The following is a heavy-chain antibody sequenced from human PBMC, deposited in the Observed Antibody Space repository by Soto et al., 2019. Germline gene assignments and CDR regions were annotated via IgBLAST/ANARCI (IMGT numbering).Heavy chain of an antibody. CDR1: GGSISSSNW. CDR3: ARVMGYSGYDY. V-gene: IGHV4-4*02. J-gene: IGHJ4*02. CDR2: IYHSGST. Sequence: PSETLSLTCAVSGGSISSSNWWSWVRQPPGKGLEWSGEIYHSGSTNYNPSLKSRVPISVDKSKNQFSLKLSSVTAADTAVYYCARVMGYSGYDYWGQGTLVTVSS. D-gene: IGHD5-12*01.